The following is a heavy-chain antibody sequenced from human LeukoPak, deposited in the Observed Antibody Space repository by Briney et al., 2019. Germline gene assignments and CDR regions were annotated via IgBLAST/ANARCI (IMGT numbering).Heavy chain of an antibody. Sequence: SETLSLTCAVYGGTFSGYYWSWIRQPPGKGLEWIGEINHSGSTNYNPSLKSRVTISVDTSKNQFSLKLSSVTAADTAVYYCARGHRDDAFDIWGQGTMVTVSS. V-gene: IGHV4-34*01. CDR3: ARGHRDDAFDI. J-gene: IGHJ3*02. CDR2: INHSGST. CDR1: GGTFSGYY.